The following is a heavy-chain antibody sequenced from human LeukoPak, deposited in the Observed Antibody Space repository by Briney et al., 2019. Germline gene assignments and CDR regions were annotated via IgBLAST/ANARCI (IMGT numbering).Heavy chain of an antibody. CDR2: ISGSGGST. V-gene: IGHV3-23*01. J-gene: IGHJ3*02. CDR1: GFTFSSYA. D-gene: IGHD3-22*01. CDR3: ARVYLGYYDSENAFDI. Sequence: GGSLRLSCAASGFTFSSYAMSWVHQAPGKGLEWVSAISGSGGSTYYADSVKGRFTISRDNSKNTLYLQMNSLRAEDTAVYYCARVYLGYYDSENAFDIWGQGTMVTVSS.